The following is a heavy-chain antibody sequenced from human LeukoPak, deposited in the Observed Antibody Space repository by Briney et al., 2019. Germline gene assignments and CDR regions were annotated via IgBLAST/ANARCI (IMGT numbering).Heavy chain of an antibody. D-gene: IGHD3-3*01. CDR1: GFTFSSYS. J-gene: IGHJ4*02. Sequence: PGGSLRLSCAASGFTFSSYSMNWVRQAPGKGLEWVSSISGSSSYIYYADSVKGRFTISRDNAKNSLYLQMNSLRAEDTAVYYCARGDPAYYDFWSGYWWGQGTLVTVSS. CDR2: ISGSSSYI. CDR3: ARGDPAYYDFWSGYW. V-gene: IGHV3-21*01.